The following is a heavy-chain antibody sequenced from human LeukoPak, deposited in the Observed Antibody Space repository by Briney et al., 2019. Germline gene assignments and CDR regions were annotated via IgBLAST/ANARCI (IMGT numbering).Heavy chain of an antibody. CDR2: IYPGDSDT. CDR1: GYSFVSYW. D-gene: IGHD1-26*01. V-gene: IGHV5-51*01. CDR3: ARQELQVGATDHFDY. J-gene: IGHJ4*02. Sequence: GESLKISCKASGYSFVSYWVGWVRQMPGKGLEWVGFIYPGDSDTRYSPSFQGQVTISADKSISTAYLQWSSLKASDTAMYYCARQELQVGATDHFDYWGQGTLVTVSS.